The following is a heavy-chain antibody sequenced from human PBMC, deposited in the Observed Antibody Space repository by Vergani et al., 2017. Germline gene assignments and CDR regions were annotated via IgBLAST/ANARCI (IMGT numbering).Heavy chain of an antibody. CDR1: GGTFSSYT. J-gene: IGHJ4*02. V-gene: IGHV1-69*02. CDR2: IIPILGIA. D-gene: IGHD6-13*01. CDR3: AADSSSQKWGVDY. Sequence: QVQLVQSGAEVKKPGSSVKVSCKASGGTFSSYTISWVRQAPGQGLEWMGRIIPILGIANYAQKFQGRVTITADKSTSTAYMELSSLRSEDTDVYYCAADSSSQKWGVDYWGQGTLVTVSS.